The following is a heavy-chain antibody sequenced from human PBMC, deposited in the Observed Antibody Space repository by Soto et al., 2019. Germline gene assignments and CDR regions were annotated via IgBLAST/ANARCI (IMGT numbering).Heavy chain of an antibody. CDR2: IIPFIGTA. CDR3: ARVTITTSPATYYYGMDV. V-gene: IGHV1-69*18. Sequence: QVQLVQSGAEVKKPGSSVTVSCKASGGTFSSYAISWVRQAPGQGLEWMGRIIPFIGTANYAQKFQGRVTITAEQSTSTTCMQLTSPRYEDTAVYYCARVTITTSPATYYYGMDVWGQGTTVTVSS. CDR1: GGTFSSYA. D-gene: IGHD4-4*01. J-gene: IGHJ6*02.